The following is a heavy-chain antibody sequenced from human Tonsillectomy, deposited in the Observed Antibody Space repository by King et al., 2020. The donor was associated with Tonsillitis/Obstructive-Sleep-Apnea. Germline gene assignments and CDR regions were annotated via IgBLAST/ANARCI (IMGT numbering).Heavy chain of an antibody. CDR1: GGTFSSYA. J-gene: IGHJ5*02. Sequence: QLVQSGAEVKKPGSSVKVSCKASGGTFSSYAISWVRQAPGQGLEWMGGIIPIFGTANYAQKFQGRVTITADESTSTAYMELSSLRSEDTAVYYCARESADIVVVPAASTKYTWFDPWGQGTLVTVSS. CDR3: ARESADIVVVPAASTKYTWFDP. D-gene: IGHD2-2*01. CDR2: IIPIFGTA. V-gene: IGHV1-69*01.